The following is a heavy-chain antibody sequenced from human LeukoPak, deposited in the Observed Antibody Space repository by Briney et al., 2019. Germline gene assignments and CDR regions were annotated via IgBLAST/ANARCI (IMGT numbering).Heavy chain of an antibody. J-gene: IGHJ4*02. CDR3: ARWSSGTTRGYH. CDR1: GFIFDDYA. V-gene: IGHV3-9*01. CDR2: ISWNSGDI. D-gene: IGHD6-19*01. Sequence: GGSLRLSCAASGFIFDDYAMHWVRQAPGKGLEWVSGISWNSGDIGYADSVKGRFTISRDNANNSLYLQMNSLRAEDTAVYYCARWSSGTTRGYHWGQGTLVTVSS.